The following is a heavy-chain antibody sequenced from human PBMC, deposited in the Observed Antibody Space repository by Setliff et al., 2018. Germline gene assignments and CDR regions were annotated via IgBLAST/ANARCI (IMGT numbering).Heavy chain of an antibody. Sequence: ASVKVSCKASGYTFATYGISWVRQAPGQGLEWMGWISPYNSNTNYAQNFQGRVTMTTDTSTSTAYMGLRSLRADDTAVYYCSRFGLYYEAVYGGGDYYYYGMDVWGQGTTVTVSS. CDR2: ISPYNSNT. CDR1: GYTFATYG. CDR3: SRFGLYYEAVYGGGDYYYYGMDV. J-gene: IGHJ6*02. D-gene: IGHD3-16*01. V-gene: IGHV1-18*01.